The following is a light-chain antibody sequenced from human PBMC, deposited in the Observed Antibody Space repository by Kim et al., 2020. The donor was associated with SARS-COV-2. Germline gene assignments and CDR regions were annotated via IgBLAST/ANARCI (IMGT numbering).Light chain of an antibody. Sequence: ELTQPPSASGTPGQRVTISCSGSSSNIGSNYVYWYQQLPGTAPKLLIYRNNQRPSGVPDRFSGSKSGTSASLGISGLRSEDEADYYCAAWDDSLRGVFGGGTQLTVL. CDR3: AAWDDSLRGV. J-gene: IGLJ3*02. V-gene: IGLV1-47*01. CDR2: RNN. CDR1: SSNIGSNY.